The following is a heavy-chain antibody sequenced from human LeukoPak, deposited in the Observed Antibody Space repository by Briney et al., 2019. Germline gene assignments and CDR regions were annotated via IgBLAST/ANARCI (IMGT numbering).Heavy chain of an antibody. J-gene: IGHJ4*02. CDR3: ARTSILVVVAAPYSFDY. CDR2: IYYSGST. CDR1: GGFISSGGYY. V-gene: IGHV4-31*03. D-gene: IGHD2-15*01. Sequence: SETLSLTCTVSGGFISSGGYYWSWIRQLPGKGLEWIGYIYYSGSTYYNPSLKSRVTISVDTSKNQFSLRLRSVTAADTAVYYCARTSILVVVAAPYSFDYWGQGTLVTVSS.